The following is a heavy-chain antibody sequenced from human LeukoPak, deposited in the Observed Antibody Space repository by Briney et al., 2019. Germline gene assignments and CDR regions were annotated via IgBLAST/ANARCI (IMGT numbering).Heavy chain of an antibody. CDR3: ARDGRPYGYCSSTSCYGAPASY. V-gene: IGHV1-3*01. J-gene: IGHJ4*02. CDR2: INAGNGNT. CDR1: GYTFTSYA. Sequence: ASVKVSCKASGYTFTSYAMHWVRQAPGQRLEWMGWINAGNGNTKYSQKLQGRVTMTTDTSTSTAYMELRSLRSDDTAVYYCARDGRPYGYCSSTSCYGAPASYWGQGTLVTVSS. D-gene: IGHD2-2*01.